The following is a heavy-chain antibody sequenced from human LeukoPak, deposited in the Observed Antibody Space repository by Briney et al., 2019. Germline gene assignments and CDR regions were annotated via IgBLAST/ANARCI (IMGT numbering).Heavy chain of an antibody. CDR3: AREGSGVTGYFDY. Sequence: ASVKVSCKASGYTFTGYYMHWVRQAPGQGLEWMGWINPNSGGTNYAQKFQGWVTMTRDTSISTAYMELSRLRSDDTAVYYCAREGSGVTGYFDYWGQGTLDTVSS. CDR1: GYTFTGYY. CDR2: INPNSGGT. D-gene: IGHD3-10*01. J-gene: IGHJ4*02. V-gene: IGHV1-2*04.